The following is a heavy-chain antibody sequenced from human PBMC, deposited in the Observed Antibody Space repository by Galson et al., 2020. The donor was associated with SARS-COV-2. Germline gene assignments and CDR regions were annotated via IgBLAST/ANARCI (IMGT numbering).Heavy chain of an antibody. J-gene: IGHJ4*02. CDR2: ISPSGST. D-gene: IGHD2-21*01. Sequence: PSETLSLTFAVYGGSFTGYSWTWIRQPPGKGLEWIGDISPSGSTNYNPSLKSRVTMSVDTSMNQFSLRLRSVTAADTAVYYCARGRTEITMVVVIFTSSSINFDNWSQGTLVTVSS. V-gene: IGHV4-34*01. CDR3: ARGRTEITMVVVIFTSSSINFDN. CDR1: GGSFTGYS.